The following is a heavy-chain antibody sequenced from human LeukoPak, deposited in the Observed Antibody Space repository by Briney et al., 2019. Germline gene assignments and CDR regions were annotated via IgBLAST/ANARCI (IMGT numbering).Heavy chain of an antibody. V-gene: IGHV4-4*02. CDR2: IYHSGST. CDR1: GGSITSSNW. Sequence: SETLSLTCAVSGGSITSSNWWSWVRQPPGKGLEWIGEIYHSGSTNYNPSLKSRVTISIDKSKNQFSLKLSSVTAADTAVYYCARLTPRGAFDIWGQGTMVTVSS. J-gene: IGHJ3*02. CDR3: ARLTPRGAFDI. D-gene: IGHD3-16*01.